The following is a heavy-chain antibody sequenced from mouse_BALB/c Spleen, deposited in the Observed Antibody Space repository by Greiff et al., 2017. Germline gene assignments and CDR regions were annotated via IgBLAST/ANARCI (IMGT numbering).Heavy chain of an antibody. D-gene: IGHD2-1*01. CDR3: ARPGGNYVYAMDY. CDR1: GYTFTSYW. CDR2: INPSNGRT. V-gene: IGHV1S81*02. Sequence: QVQLQQPGAELVKPGASVKLSCKASGYTFTSYWMHWVKQRPGQGLEWIGEINPSNGRTNYNEKFKSKATLTVDKSSSTAYMQLSSLTSEDSAVYYCARPGGNYVYAMDYWGQGTSVTVSS. J-gene: IGHJ4*01.